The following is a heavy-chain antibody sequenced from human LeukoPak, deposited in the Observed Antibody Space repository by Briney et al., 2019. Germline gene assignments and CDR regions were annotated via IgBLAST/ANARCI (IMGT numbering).Heavy chain of an antibody. CDR2: IWYDGSNK. V-gene: IGHV3-33*06. CDR1: GFTFSSYG. Sequence: GWSLRLSCAASGFTFSSYGMHWVRQAPGKGLEWVAVIWYDGSNKYYADSVKGRFTISRDNSKNTLYLQMNSLRAEDTAVYYCAKDLGSYSAYYYMDVWGKGTTVTVSS. CDR3: AKDLGSYSAYYYMDV. J-gene: IGHJ6*03. D-gene: IGHD1-26*01.